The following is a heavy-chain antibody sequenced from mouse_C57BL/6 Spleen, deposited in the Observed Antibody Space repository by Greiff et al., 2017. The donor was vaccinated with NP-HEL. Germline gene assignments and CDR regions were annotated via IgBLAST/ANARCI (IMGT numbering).Heavy chain of an antibody. CDR2: IYPGNGDT. J-gene: IGHJ4*01. CDR3: ARGWLLRGAMDY. CDR1: GYTFTSYN. Sequence: QVTLKVSGAELVRPGASVKMSCKASGYTFTSYNMHWVKQTPRQGLEWIGAIYPGNGDTSYNQKFKGKATLTVDKSSSTAYMQLSSLTSEDSAVYFCARGWLLRGAMDYWGQGTSVTVSS. D-gene: IGHD2-3*01. V-gene: IGHV1-12*01.